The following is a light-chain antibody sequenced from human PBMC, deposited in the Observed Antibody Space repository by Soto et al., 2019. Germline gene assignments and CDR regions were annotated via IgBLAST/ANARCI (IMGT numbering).Light chain of an antibody. J-gene: IGKJ1*01. CDR1: QSVSSSY. CDR2: GAS. Sequence: EIVLTQSPGTLSLSPGERATLSCRASQSVSSSYLAWYQQKPGQAHRLLIYGASSRATGVPDRFSGGGSGADFTLTISRLEPEDFAVYYCQHYGSSLWTFGQGTKVEIK. V-gene: IGKV3-20*01. CDR3: QHYGSSLWT.